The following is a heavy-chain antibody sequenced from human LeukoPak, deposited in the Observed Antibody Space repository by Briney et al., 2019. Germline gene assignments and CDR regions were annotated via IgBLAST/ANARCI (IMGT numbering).Heavy chain of an antibody. CDR3: ARHSSDYYGPFDY. CDR1: GGSINSYY. V-gene: IGHV4-4*07. D-gene: IGHD6-19*01. Sequence: SSETLSLTCAVSGGSINSYYWRWIRQPAGKGLEWIVRIYTSGSTNYNPSLKSRVTMSVDTSKNQFSLKLSSVTAADTAVYFCARHSSDYYGPFDYWGQGTLVTVSS. CDR2: IYTSGST. J-gene: IGHJ4*02.